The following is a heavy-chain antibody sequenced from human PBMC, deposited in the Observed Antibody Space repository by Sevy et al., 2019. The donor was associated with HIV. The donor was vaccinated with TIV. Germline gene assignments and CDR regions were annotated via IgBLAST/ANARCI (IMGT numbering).Heavy chain of an antibody. D-gene: IGHD3-22*01. CDR1: RFTFSTYA. J-gene: IGHJ6*02. Sequence: GGSLRLSCAASRFTFSTYAMHWVRQAPGKGLEWVAVISYDGSIKYSADSVKGRFTISRDNSKNTLYLQMNSLRPEDTAVYYCAGERTYYYDSSGSDYGYYGMDVWGHGATVTVSS. V-gene: IGHV3-30*04. CDR3: AGERTYYYDSSGSDYGYYGMDV. CDR2: ISYDGSIK.